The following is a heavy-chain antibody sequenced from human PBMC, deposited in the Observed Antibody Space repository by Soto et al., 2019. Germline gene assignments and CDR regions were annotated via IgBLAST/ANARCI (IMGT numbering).Heavy chain of an antibody. J-gene: IGHJ6*02. CDR1: GFTFSSYA. V-gene: IGHV3-30-3*01. CDR3: ARTYSSSWNYYYYGMDV. D-gene: IGHD6-13*01. CDR2: ISYDGSNK. Sequence: QVQLVESGGGVVQPGRSLRLSCAASGFTFSSYAMHWVRQAPGKGLEWVAVISYDGSNKYYADSVKGRFTISRDNSKNTLYLQMNSLRAEDTAVYYCARTYSSSWNYYYYGMDVWGQGTTVTGSS.